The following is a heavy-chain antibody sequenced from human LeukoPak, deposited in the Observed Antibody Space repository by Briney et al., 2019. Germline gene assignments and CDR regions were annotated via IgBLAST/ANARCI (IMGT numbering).Heavy chain of an antibody. J-gene: IGHJ6*02. D-gene: IGHD1-1*01. Sequence: SQTLSLTCAISGDSVSSHSAAWNWIRQSPSRGLEWLGRTYYRSKWYNDYAVSVKSRITIIPDTSKNQFSLQLNSVTPEDTAVYYCATGTYYYYGKDVWGQGTTVTVSS. CDR1: GDSVSSHSAA. V-gene: IGHV6-1*01. CDR3: ATGTYYYYGKDV. CDR2: TYYRSKWYN.